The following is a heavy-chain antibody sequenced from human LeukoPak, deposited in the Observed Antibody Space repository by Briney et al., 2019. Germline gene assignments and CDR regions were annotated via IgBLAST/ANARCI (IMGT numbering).Heavy chain of an antibody. Sequence: PGGSLRLSCAASGFTFSSYVMSWVRQAPGKGLEWVSAISGSGGRTYYADSVKGRFTISRDNSKNTLYLQMNSLRAEDTAVYYCAKGPSMVRGVIITLFDYWGQGTLVTVSS. J-gene: IGHJ4*02. CDR1: GFTFSSYV. CDR3: AKGPSMVRGVIITLFDY. CDR2: ISGSGGRT. V-gene: IGHV3-23*01. D-gene: IGHD3-10*01.